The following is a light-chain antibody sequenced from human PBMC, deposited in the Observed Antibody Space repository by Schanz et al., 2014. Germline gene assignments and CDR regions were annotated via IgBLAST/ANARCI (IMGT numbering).Light chain of an antibody. Sequence: EIVLTQSPATLSLSPGERATLSCRASQSVSISLAWYQQKPGQAPRLLIYGASSRATGIPDRFSGSGSGTDFTLTISSLQSEDFAVYYCQQYNNWPPWTFGQGTKVEIK. V-gene: IGKV3-11*01. J-gene: IGKJ1*01. CDR2: GAS. CDR1: QSVSIS. CDR3: QQYNNWPPWT.